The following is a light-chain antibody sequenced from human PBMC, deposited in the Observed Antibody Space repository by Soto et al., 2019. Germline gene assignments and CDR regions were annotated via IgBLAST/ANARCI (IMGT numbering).Light chain of an antibody. V-gene: IGKV3-11*01. CDR1: QSVDIY. CDR3: QQRKYWPPLT. CDR2: DAS. J-gene: IGKJ4*01. Sequence: VVTQSPATLSLSPGERATLSCRASQSVDIYLAWYQQRPGQPPRLLIYDASNRATGIPARFSGSGSGTDFTLTISSLEPEDFAVYYCQQRKYWPPLTFGGGTRVEIK.